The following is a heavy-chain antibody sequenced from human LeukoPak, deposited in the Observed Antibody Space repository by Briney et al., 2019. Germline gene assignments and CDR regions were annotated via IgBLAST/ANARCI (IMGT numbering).Heavy chain of an antibody. D-gene: IGHD1-26*01. V-gene: IGHV1-18*01. CDR1: GYTFTSYA. CDR2: ISAYNGYA. J-gene: IGHJ4*02. Sequence: GASVKVSFKASGYTFTSYAFSWVRQAPGQGLEWMGWISAYNGYANYAQSLQGRVTMTTDASTTTAYMELRSLRSDDTAVYYCARMWELRPFDYWGQGTLVTVSS. CDR3: ARMWELRPFDY.